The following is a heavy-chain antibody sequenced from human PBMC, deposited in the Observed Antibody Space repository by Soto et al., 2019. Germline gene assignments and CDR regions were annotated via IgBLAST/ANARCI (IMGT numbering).Heavy chain of an antibody. V-gene: IGHV4-4*02. Sequence: QLQLQESGPGLVRPSGTLSLTCAVSGGFTSTNNWWSWVRQPPGKGLEGIGDAYHSGNTEYNPSLKSRVSISVDKSKNQISLKLTSATAADTAVYYCARSPPSSYYGGSGTFDYWGQGTLVTVSS. CDR2: AYHSGNT. D-gene: IGHD3-10*01. J-gene: IGHJ4*02. CDR1: GGFTSTNNW. CDR3: ARSPPSSYYGGSGTFDY.